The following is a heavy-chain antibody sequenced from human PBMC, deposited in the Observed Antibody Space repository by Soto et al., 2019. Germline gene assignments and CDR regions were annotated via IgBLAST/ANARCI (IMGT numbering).Heavy chain of an antibody. V-gene: IGHV3-7*01. CDR2: IKEDGNGR. Sequence: EVQLVDSGGALVQPGGSLRLSCAASGFIFDTYWMTWVRQAPGTGLEWVANIKEDGNGRYYVDSLKGRFTISRDNAKNSLYLEMNNLRAEDSAVYYCARGVYNSGGYPDYFDYWGQGTLVTVSS. D-gene: IGHD6-19*01. CDR3: ARGVYNSGGYPDYFDY. CDR1: GFIFDTYW. J-gene: IGHJ4*02.